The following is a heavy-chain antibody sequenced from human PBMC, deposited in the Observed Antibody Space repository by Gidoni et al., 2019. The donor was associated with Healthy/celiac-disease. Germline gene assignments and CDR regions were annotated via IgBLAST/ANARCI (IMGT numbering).Heavy chain of an antibody. D-gene: IGHD2-15*01. CDR2: ISGSGGST. V-gene: IGHV3-23*01. CDR3: AKLSVVVVAATNY. CDR1: GFTFSSYA. Sequence: VPLLESGGGLVQPGGSLRLSFAASGFTFSSYAMSWVRQAPGKGLEWVSAISGSGGSTYYADSVKGRFTISRDNSKNTLYLQMNSLRAEDTAVYYCAKLSVVVVAATNYWGQGTLVTVSS. J-gene: IGHJ4*02.